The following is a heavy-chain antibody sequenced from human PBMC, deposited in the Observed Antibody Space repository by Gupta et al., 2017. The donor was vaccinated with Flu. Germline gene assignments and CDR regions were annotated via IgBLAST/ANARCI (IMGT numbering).Heavy chain of an antibody. J-gene: IGHJ1*01. CDR1: GFTFSSYW. V-gene: IGHV3-7*01. Sequence: EVQLVESGGGLVQPGGSLRLSCTASGFTFSSYWMRWVRQAPGTGLEWVANIKQDVSEKYYVDSVKGRFTISRENAKNSLYLQMNSLRAEDTAVYYCASWYYDFWSGYYKEGEYFQHWGQGTLVTVSS. CDR3: ASWYYDFWSGYYKEGEYFQH. CDR2: IKQDVSEK. D-gene: IGHD3-3*01.